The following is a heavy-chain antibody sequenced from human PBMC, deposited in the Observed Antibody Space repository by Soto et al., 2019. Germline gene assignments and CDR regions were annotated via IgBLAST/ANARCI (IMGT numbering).Heavy chain of an antibody. V-gene: IGHV4-59*11. CDR3: AKGGWSTAN. Sequence: SETLSLTCTVSGGSISSHYWSWIRQPPGKGLEWIGYIHYNGNTNYNPSLKSRVTMSVDTSKSQFSLKLSSVTAADTAVYYCAKGGWSTANWSQGTLVTVSS. CDR2: IHYNGNT. D-gene: IGHD2-21*02. CDR1: GGSISSHY. J-gene: IGHJ4*02.